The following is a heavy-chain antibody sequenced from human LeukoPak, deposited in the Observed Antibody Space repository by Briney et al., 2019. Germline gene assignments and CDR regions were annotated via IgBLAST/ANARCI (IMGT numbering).Heavy chain of an antibody. CDR3: ARGDSSSSIDY. J-gene: IGHJ4*02. D-gene: IGHD6-6*01. V-gene: IGHV3-33*01. CDR2: IWYDGSNK. Sequence: GGSLRLSCAASGFTFSSYGMHWVRQAPGKRLEWVAVIWYDGSNKYYADSVKGRFTISRDNSKNTLYLQMNSLRAEDTAVYYCARGDSSSSIDYWGQGTLVTVSS. CDR1: GFTFSSYG.